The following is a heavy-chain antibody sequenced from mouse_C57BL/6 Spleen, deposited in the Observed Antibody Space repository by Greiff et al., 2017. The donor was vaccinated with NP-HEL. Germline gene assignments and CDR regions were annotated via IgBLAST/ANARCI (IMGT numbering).Heavy chain of an antibody. CDR1: GFTFSSYA. J-gene: IGHJ4*01. CDR3: AREGYYGSSTYYYAMDY. D-gene: IGHD1-1*01. CDR2: ISDGGSYT. V-gene: IGHV5-4*01. Sequence: EVHLVESGGGLVKPGGSLKLSCAASGFTFSSYAMSWVRQTPEKRLEWVATISDGGSYTYYPDNVKGRFTISRDNAKNNLYLQMSHLKSEDTAMYYCAREGYYGSSTYYYAMDYWGQGTSVTVSS.